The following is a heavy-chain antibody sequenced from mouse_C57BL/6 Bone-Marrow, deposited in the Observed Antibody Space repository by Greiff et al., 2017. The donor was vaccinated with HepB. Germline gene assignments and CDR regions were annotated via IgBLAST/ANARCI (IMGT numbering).Heavy chain of an antibody. V-gene: IGHV1-82*01. CDR3: ARSWLLPYY. D-gene: IGHD2-3*01. CDR2: IYPGDGDT. J-gene: IGHJ2*01. CDR1: GYAFSSSW. Sequence: QVQLQQSGPELVKPGASVKISCKASGYAFSSSWMNWVKQRPGKGLEWIGRIYPGDGDTNYNEKFKGKATLTSDKSSSTAYMELRSLTSEDSAVYFCARSWLLPYYWGQGTTLTVSS.